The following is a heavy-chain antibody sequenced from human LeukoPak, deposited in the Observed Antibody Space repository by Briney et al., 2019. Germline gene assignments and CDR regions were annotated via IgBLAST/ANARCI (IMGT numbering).Heavy chain of an antibody. Sequence: SGGSLRLSCAASGFTFSGSSMHWVPQAPGKGREWVAVKSYDGSNKYYADSVKGRFTISRDNSKNTLYLQMNSLRAEDTAVYYCARTDSSGYYTPGGAFDIWGQGAMVTVSS. CDR2: KSYDGSNK. V-gene: IGHV3-30-3*01. CDR1: GFTFSGSS. J-gene: IGHJ3*02. CDR3: ARTDSSGYYTPGGAFDI. D-gene: IGHD3-22*01.